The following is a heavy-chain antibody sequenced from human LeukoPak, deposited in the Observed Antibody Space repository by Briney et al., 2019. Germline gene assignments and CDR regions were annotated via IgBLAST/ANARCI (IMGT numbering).Heavy chain of an antibody. Sequence: GASVKVSCKASGGTLSSYAISWVRQAPGQGLEWMGGIIPIFGTANYAQKFQGRVTITADESTSTAYMELSSLRSEDTAVYYCARVSYSSSWYEGFGAFDIWGQGTMVTVSS. D-gene: IGHD6-13*01. J-gene: IGHJ3*02. V-gene: IGHV1-69*13. CDR2: IIPIFGTA. CDR3: ARVSYSSSWYEGFGAFDI. CDR1: GGTLSSYA.